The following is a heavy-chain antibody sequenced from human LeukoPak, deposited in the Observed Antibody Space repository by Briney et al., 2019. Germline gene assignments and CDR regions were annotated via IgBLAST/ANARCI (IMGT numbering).Heavy chain of an antibody. Sequence: SETLSLTCTVSGYSISTSYYWGWIRQPPGKGLEWIGSIYHSGNTYYNPSLKSRVTISVDTSKNQFSLKLNSVTAADTAVYYCARGGPYYDILTGYSPFYFDYWGQGTLVTVSS. V-gene: IGHV4-38-2*02. CDR1: GYSISTSYY. CDR2: IYHSGNT. J-gene: IGHJ4*02. D-gene: IGHD3-9*01. CDR3: ARGGPYYDILTGYSPFYFDY.